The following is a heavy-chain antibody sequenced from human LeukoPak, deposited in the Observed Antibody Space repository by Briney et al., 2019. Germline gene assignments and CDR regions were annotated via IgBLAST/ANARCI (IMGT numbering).Heavy chain of an antibody. Sequence: GGSLRLSCAASGFTFYSYAMNWVRQAPGKGLKWVSTISGSGGSTYYADSVKGRFTISRDNSKSTLYIQMNSLRAEDTAVYYCARAKPKNMVRGLIMRRESRYYFDYWGQGTLVTVSS. D-gene: IGHD3-10*01. CDR2: ISGSGGST. CDR1: GFTFYSYA. CDR3: ARAKPKNMVRGLIMRRESRYYFDY. J-gene: IGHJ4*02. V-gene: IGHV3-23*01.